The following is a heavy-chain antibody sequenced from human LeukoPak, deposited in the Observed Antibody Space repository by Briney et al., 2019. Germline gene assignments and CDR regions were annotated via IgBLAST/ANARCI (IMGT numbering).Heavy chain of an antibody. CDR3: ARESSPEDAFDI. CDR2: ISSGGSTI. D-gene: IGHD1-14*01. V-gene: IGHV3-48*03. Sequence: GGSLRLSCAASGFTFSSYEMNWVRQAPGKGLEWVSYISSGGSTIYYADSVKGRFTISRDNAENSLYLQMNSLSAEDTAVYYCARESSPEDAFDIWGQGTMVTVSS. J-gene: IGHJ3*02. CDR1: GFTFSSYE.